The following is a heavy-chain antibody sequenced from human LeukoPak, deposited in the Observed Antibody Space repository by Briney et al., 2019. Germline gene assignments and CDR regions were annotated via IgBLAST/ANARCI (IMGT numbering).Heavy chain of an antibody. CDR1: GFTVSSNY. Sequence: GGSLRLSCAASGFTVSSNYMSWVRQAPGKGLEWVSVIYSGGSTYYADSVKGRFTISRDNSKNTLYLQMNSLRAEDTAVYYCARALARGGYYYEGAYENYFDYWGQGTLVTVSS. V-gene: IGHV3-53*01. D-gene: IGHD3-22*01. CDR2: IYSGGST. J-gene: IGHJ4*02. CDR3: ARALARGGYYYEGAYENYFDY.